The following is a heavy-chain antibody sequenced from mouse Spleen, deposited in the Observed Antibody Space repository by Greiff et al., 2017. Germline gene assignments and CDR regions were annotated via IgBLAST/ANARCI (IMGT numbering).Heavy chain of an antibody. CDR3: ASLGQYWYFDV. J-gene: IGHJ1*03. CDR1: GFNIKDYY. V-gene: IGHV14-2*01. CDR2: IDPEDGET. D-gene: IGHD4-1*01. Sequence: VQLKESGAELVKPGASVKLSCTASGFNIKDYYMHWVKQRTEQGLEWIGRIDPEDGETKYAPKFQGKATITADTSSNTAYLQLSSLTSEDTAVYYCASLGQYWYFDVWGTGTTVTVSS.